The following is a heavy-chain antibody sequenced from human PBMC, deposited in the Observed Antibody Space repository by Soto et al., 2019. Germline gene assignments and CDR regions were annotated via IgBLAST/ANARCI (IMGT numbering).Heavy chain of an antibody. D-gene: IGHD4-17*01. V-gene: IGHV4-39*01. CDR2: IYYSGST. J-gene: IGHJ6*02. CDR1: GGSISSSSYY. Sequence: SETLSLTCTVSGGSISSSSYYWGWIRQPPGKGLEWIGSIYYSGSTYYNPSLKSRVTISVDTSKNQFSLKLSSVTAADTAVYYCARASTPDYGDLNYYYYYYGMDVWGQGTTVTVS. CDR3: ARASTPDYGDLNYYYYYYGMDV.